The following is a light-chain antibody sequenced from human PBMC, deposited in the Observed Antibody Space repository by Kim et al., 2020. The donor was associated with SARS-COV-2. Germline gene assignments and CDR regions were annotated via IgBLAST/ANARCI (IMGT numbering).Light chain of an antibody. V-gene: IGKV3-15*01. Sequence: TMMTQSPATLSVSPGATATLSCRASQNVRTYLAWYQQKPGQAPRLLIYGASTRATGIPARFSGSGSGTEFTLTISSLQSEDFAVYYCHQYNNWPPNTFGQGTKLEI. J-gene: IGKJ2*01. CDR3: HQYNNWPPNT. CDR1: QNVRTY. CDR2: GAS.